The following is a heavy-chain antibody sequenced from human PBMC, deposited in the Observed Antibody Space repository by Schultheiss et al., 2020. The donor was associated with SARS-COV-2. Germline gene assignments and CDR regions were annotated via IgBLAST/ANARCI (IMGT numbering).Heavy chain of an antibody. CDR1: GFTVSSNY. Sequence: GESLKISCAASGFTVSSNYMSWVRQAPGKGLEWVSVIYSGGSTYYADSVKGRFTISRDNSKNTLYLQMNSLRAEDTAVYYCAREGTVTTFKGWYFDLWGRGTLVTVS. V-gene: IGHV3-66*01. CDR2: IYSGGST. CDR3: AREGTVTTFKGWYFDL. J-gene: IGHJ2*01. D-gene: IGHD4-17*01.